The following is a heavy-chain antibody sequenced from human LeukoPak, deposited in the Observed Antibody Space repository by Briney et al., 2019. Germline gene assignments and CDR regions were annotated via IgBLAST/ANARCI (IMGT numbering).Heavy chain of an antibody. J-gene: IGHJ4*02. CDR3: ARGSRGYSYGYDY. CDR2: IYYSGST. V-gene: IGHV4-59*01. Sequence: PSETLSLTCTVSGGSISSYCWSWIRQPPGKGLEWIGYIYYSGSTNYNPSLKSRVTISVDTSKNQFSLKLSSVTAADTAVYYCARGSRGYSYGYDYWGQGTLVTVSS. CDR1: GGSISSYC. D-gene: IGHD5-18*01.